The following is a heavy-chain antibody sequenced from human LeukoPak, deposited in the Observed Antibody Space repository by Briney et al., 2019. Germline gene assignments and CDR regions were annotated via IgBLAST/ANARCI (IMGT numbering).Heavy chain of an antibody. CDR3: ARSAAVDSFSSLVRRVYWFDP. CDR1: GGSFSGVY. J-gene: IGHJ5*02. Sequence: SETLSLTCAVYGGSFSGVYWTWIRQSPGKGLEWIGEITLGGSPNYNPSLKRRVTISLDTSNKQFSLTLSSVTAADMSVYYCARSAAVDSFSSLVRRVYWFDPWGQGTQVTVSS. V-gene: IGHV4-34*01. CDR2: ITLGGSP. D-gene: IGHD2-21*01.